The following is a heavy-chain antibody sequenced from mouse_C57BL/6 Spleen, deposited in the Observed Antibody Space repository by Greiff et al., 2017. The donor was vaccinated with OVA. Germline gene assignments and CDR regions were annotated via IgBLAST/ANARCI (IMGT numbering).Heavy chain of an antibody. V-gene: IGHV5-9-1*02. CDR1: GFTFSSYA. J-gene: IGHJ1*03. CDR2: ISSGGDYI. Sequence: EVMLVESGEGLVKPGGSLKLSCAASGFTFSSYAMSWVRQTPEKRLEWVAYISSGGDYIYYADTVKGRFTISRDNAGNTLYLQMSSLKSEDTAMYYCTRGYSNHWYFDVWGTGTTVTVSS. D-gene: IGHD2-5*01. CDR3: TRGYSNHWYFDV.